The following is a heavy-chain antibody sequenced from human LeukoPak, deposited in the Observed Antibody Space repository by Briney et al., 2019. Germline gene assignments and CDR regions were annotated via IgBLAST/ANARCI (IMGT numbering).Heavy chain of an antibody. J-gene: IGHJ6*03. V-gene: IGHV4-4*07. CDR3: ARMGSEYYYYYMDV. Sequence: SETLSLTCTLSVGSIRSYDWSWLRQPAGKGLERIGRIYTNGSTNYNPSLKSRVTISVDKSKNKLSLMLTSVTAADTAVYYWARMGSEYYYYYMDVWGKGTPVTVSS. CDR1: VGSIRSYD. D-gene: IGHD3-10*01. CDR2: IYTNGST.